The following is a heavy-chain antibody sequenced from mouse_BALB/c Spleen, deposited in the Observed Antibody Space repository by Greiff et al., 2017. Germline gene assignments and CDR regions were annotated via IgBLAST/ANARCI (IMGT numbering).Heavy chain of an antibody. J-gene: IGHJ3*01. CDR3: ANWGLRLFAY. CDR2: ISYSGST. Sequence: EVQLQESGPGLVKPSQSLSLTCTVTGYSITSDYAWNWIRQFPGNKLEWMGYISYSGSTSYNPSLKSRISITRDTSKNQFFLQLNSVTTEDTATYYCANWGLRLFAYWGQGTLVTVSA. V-gene: IGHV3-2*02. CDR1: GYSITSDYA. D-gene: IGHD1-2*01.